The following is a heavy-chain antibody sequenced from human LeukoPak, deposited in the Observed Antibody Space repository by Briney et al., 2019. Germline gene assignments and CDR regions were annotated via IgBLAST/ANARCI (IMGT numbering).Heavy chain of an antibody. CDR2: IYYSGST. V-gene: IGHV4-39*07. CDR3: AREAYCGGDCYSGNFQH. Sequence: SETLSLTCTVSGGSISSSSYYWGWIRQPPGKGLEWIGSIYYSGSTYYNPSLKSRVTISVDTSKNQFSLKLSSVTAADTAVYYCAREAYCGGDCYSGNFQHWGQGTLVTVSS. D-gene: IGHD2-21*02. CDR1: GGSISSSSYY. J-gene: IGHJ1*01.